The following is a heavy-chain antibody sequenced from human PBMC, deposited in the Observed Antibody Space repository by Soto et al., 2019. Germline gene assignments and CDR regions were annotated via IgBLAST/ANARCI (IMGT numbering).Heavy chain of an antibody. V-gene: IGHV1-69*13. CDR1: GGTLSTYV. CDR2: IIPMFGTA. Sequence: SVKVSCKASGGTLSTYVFTWVRQAPGQGLEWMGGIIPMFGTANYAQKFQGRVTLIADESTSTVYMEVSSLRSEDTAVYYCASRPRDCSGGSRFPLPTAEYFRHWGQGTLVTGSS. D-gene: IGHD2-15*01. CDR3: ASRPRDCSGGSRFPLPTAEYFRH. J-gene: IGHJ1*01.